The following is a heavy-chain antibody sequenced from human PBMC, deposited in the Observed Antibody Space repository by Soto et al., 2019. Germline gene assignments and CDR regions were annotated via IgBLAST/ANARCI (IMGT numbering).Heavy chain of an antibody. CDR3: ARDLTGITIFGVVHYGMDV. D-gene: IGHD3-3*01. CDR1: GYTFTSYY. V-gene: IGHV1-46*01. Sequence: GASVKVSCKASGYTFTSYYMHWVRQAPGQGLEWMGIINPSGGSTSYAQKFQGRVTMTRDTSTSTVYMELSSLRSEDTAVYYCARDLTGITIFGVVHYGMDVWGQGTTVTAP. J-gene: IGHJ6*02. CDR2: INPSGGST.